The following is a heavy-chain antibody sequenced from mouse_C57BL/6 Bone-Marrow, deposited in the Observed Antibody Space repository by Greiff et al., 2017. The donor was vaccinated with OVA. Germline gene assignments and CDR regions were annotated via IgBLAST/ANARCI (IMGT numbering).Heavy chain of an antibody. J-gene: IGHJ2*01. CDR2: IYPGSGNI. Sequence: VQRVESGAELVRPGASVKLSCKASGYTFTDYYISWVKQRPGQGLEWIARIYPGSGNISYNEKFKGKATLPAETSSSTAYMQLSSLTSDDSAVYFCARSERLRDYFDYWGQGTTLTVSS. V-gene: IGHV1-76*01. CDR1: GYTFTDYY. D-gene: IGHD2-2*01. CDR3: ARSERLRDYFDY.